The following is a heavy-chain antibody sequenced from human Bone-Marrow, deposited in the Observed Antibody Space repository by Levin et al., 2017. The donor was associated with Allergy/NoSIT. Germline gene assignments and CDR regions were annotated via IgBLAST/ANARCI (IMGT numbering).Heavy chain of an antibody. D-gene: IGHD4-17*01. CDR3: AKAGPLPQTVTTLDY. CDR1: GFTFSSYG. Sequence: GGSLRLSCAASGFTFSSYGIHWVRQAPGKGLEWVAVISYDGSNKYYANSVKGRFTISRDNSKNTLTLQMNSLRAEDTAVYYCAKAGPLPQTVTTLDYWGQGTLVTVSS. J-gene: IGHJ4*02. CDR2: ISYDGSNK. V-gene: IGHV3-30*18.